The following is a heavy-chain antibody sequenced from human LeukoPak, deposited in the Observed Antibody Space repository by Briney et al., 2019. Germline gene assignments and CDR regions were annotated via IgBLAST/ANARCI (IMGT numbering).Heavy chain of an antibody. CDR3: ARDLEGELDSSSWYYYYYYMDV. D-gene: IGHD6-13*01. CDR2: IIPIFGTA. Sequence: GALVKVSCKASGGTFSSCAISWVRQAPGQGLEWMGGIIPIFGTANYAQKFQGRVTITADESTSTAYMELSSLRSEDTAVYYCARDLEGELDSSSWYYYYYYMDVWAKGPRSPSP. CDR1: GGTFSSCA. J-gene: IGHJ6*03. V-gene: IGHV1-69*13.